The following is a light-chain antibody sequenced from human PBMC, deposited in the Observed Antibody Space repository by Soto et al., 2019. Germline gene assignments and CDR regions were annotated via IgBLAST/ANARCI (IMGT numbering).Light chain of an antibody. J-gene: IGKJ2*01. CDR3: QQHGSSPPYT. CDR1: QRISSSY. V-gene: IGKV3-20*01. CDR2: GAS. Sequence: DIVLTQSPGTLSLSPGEIATLSCRASQRISSSYLAWYQQKPGQAPRLLIYGASSRATGIPDRFSGSGSGQDFTLTISRLEPEDFAVYYCQQHGSSPPYTFGQGTKLDIK.